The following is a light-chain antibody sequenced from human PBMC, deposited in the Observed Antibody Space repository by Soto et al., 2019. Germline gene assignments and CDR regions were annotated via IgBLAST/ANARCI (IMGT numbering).Light chain of an antibody. V-gene: IGKV3-15*01. J-gene: IGKJ5*01. CDR1: HSVNSH. CDR3: QQYKNWPL. Sequence: EIVMWQSPATLSVSPEERVTLSCRTSHSVNSHVAWYQQKPGQAPRLLLYGASTRATGTPVRFSGSGFGTEFTLTISSLQSEDFAVYYCQQYKNWPLFGQGTRLEN. CDR2: GAS.